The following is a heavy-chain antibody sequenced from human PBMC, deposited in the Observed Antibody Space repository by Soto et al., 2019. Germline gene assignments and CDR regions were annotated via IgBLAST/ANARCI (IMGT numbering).Heavy chain of an antibody. Sequence: QVQLVQSGAEVKKPGSSVKVSCKASGGTFSSYTISWVRQAPGQGLEWMGRIIPILGIANYAQKFQGRVTITAEKSTSTAYMELSSLRSEDTAVYYCARQASSGWYVRGYDAFDIWGQGTMVTVSS. CDR3: ARQASSGWYVRGYDAFDI. V-gene: IGHV1-69*02. CDR1: GGTFSSYT. CDR2: IIPILGIA. D-gene: IGHD6-19*01. J-gene: IGHJ3*02.